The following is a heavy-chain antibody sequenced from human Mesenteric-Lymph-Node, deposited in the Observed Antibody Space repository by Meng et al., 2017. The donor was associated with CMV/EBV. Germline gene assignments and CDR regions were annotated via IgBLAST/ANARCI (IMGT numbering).Heavy chain of an antibody. Sequence: FSGYYWSWIRQHPGKGLEWIGEINHSGSTNYNPSLKSRVTISVDTSKNQFSLKLSSVTAADTAVYYCARNRPPLYSSSWYRIPGAFDYWGQGTLVTVSS. D-gene: IGHD6-13*01. J-gene: IGHJ4*02. CDR2: INHSGST. CDR1: FSGYY. CDR3: ARNRPPLYSSSWYRIPGAFDY. V-gene: IGHV4-34*01.